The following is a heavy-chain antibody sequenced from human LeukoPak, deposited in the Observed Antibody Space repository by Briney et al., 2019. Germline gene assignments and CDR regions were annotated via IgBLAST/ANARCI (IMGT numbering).Heavy chain of an antibody. CDR2: INHSGNT. Sequence: SETLSLTCAVYGGSLSGYYWSWIRQPPGKGLEWIGEINHSGNTNYNPSLKSRVTMSVDTSKNQFSLKLSSVTAADTAVYYCARCVNYYYDSSGSNDAFDIWGQGTMVTVSS. J-gene: IGHJ3*02. V-gene: IGHV4-34*01. D-gene: IGHD3-22*01. CDR3: ARCVNYYYDSSGSNDAFDI. CDR1: GGSLSGYY.